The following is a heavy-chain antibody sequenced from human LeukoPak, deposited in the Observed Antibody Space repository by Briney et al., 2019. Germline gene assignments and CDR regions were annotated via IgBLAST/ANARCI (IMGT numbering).Heavy chain of an antibody. Sequence: GGSLRLSCAASGFTFSTYAMSWVRQAPGKGLXXXSAISGSGDSTYYADSVKGRFTISRDNSKNTLYLQMNSLRAEDTAVYYCAKWKGIAEMPFDYWGQGTLVTVSS. D-gene: IGHD6-13*01. J-gene: IGHJ4*02. V-gene: IGHV3-23*01. CDR1: GFTFSTYA. CDR2: ISGSGDST. CDR3: AKWKGIAEMPFDY.